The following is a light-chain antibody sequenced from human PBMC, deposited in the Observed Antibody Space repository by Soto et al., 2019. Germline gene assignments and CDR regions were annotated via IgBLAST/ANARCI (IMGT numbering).Light chain of an antibody. CDR2: AAS. V-gene: IGKV3-15*01. J-gene: IGKJ3*01. CDR3: QEYSKWPLFT. Sequence: EIVVTHSPGILSVSPGDRATLSCRASQSVGRNLAWYQHQPGQAPTLLIYAASTRATGLPARFSGSGSGTNFTLTISSLQYEDFAVYYCQEYSKWPLFTFGPGTIVAIK. CDR1: QSVGRN.